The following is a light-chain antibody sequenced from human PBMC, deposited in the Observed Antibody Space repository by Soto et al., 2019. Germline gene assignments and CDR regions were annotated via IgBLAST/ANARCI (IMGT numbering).Light chain of an antibody. CDR3: AAWDGSLNGWV. CDR2: SNV. V-gene: IGLV1-44*01. CDR1: SSNIGSNT. Sequence: QSVLTQAPSASGTPGQRVTISCSGSSSNIGSNTVSWYQQVPGTAPKLLIYSNVQRPSGVPDRFSGSKSGTSASLAIGGLQSEDEADYYCAAWDGSLNGWVFVGGTKVTVL. J-gene: IGLJ3*02.